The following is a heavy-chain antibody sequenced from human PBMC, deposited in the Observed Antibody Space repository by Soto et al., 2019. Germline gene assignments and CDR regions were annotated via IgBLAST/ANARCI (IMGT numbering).Heavy chain of an antibody. Sequence: QVQLQESGPGLVKPSETLSLTCSVSGGSVSSASYYWSWIRQPPGKGLEWIAYIYSGGNTNYNPSLKSRLTLSVDTSKNQFSLKLTSVTAADTAVYYCARQSRRDGYKRSLWGQGTLVTVSS. CDR3: ARQSRRDGYKRSL. CDR2: IYSGGNT. J-gene: IGHJ4*02. CDR1: GGSVSSASYY. V-gene: IGHV4-61*01. D-gene: IGHD5-18*01.